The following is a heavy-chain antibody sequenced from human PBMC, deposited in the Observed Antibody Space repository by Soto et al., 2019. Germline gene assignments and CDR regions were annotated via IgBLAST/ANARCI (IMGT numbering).Heavy chain of an antibody. CDR1: GYSFTSYW. D-gene: IGHD4-17*01. J-gene: IGHJ4*02. CDR2: IYPGDSDT. Sequence: PRESLKISCKGSGYSFTSYWIGWVRQMPGKGLEWMGIIYPGDSDTRYSPSFQGQVTISADKSISTAYLQWSSLKASDTAVYYCATMGTPVTGLYYFDYWGQGTLVTVSS. V-gene: IGHV5-51*01. CDR3: ATMGTPVTGLYYFDY.